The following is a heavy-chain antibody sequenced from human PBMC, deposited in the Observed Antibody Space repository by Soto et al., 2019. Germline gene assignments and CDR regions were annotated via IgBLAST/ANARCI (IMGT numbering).Heavy chain of an antibody. J-gene: IGHJ4*02. Sequence: QVQLVESGGGVVQPGSSLRLSCAASGFTFSSYGMHWVRQAPGKGLEWVAVIWYDGSNKYYADSVKGRFTISRDNSKTTLYLQMNSRRAEDTAVYYCARGNPANYYFDYWGQRTLVTVSS. CDR3: ARGNPANYYFDY. CDR2: IWYDGSNK. CDR1: GFTFSSYG. V-gene: IGHV3-33*01.